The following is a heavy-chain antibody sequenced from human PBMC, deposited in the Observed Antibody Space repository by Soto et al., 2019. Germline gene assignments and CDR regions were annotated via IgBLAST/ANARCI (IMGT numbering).Heavy chain of an antibody. CDR2: IYHSGST. D-gene: IGHD2-21*02. CDR1: GGSISSSNW. CDR3: ARDRGLNIYCGGDCYSVGAFDI. V-gene: IGHV4-4*02. J-gene: IGHJ3*02. Sequence: SETLSLTCAVSGGSISSSNWWSWVRQPPGKGLEWIGEIYHSGSTNYNPSLKSRVTISVDKSKNQFSLKLSSVTAADTAVYYCARDRGLNIYCGGDCYSVGAFDIWGQGTMVT.